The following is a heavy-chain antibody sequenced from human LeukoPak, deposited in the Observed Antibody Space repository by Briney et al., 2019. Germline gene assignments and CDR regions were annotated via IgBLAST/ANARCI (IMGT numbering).Heavy chain of an antibody. J-gene: IGHJ4*02. D-gene: IGHD6-19*01. V-gene: IGHV3-43D*03. Sequence: GGSLRLSCAASGLTFDDYAMHWVRQAPGKGLEWVSLITWDGGSTYYADSVKGRFTISRDNNKNSLYLQMNSLRSEDTALYYCASAVAGAFDYWGQGTLVTVSS. CDR2: ITWDGGST. CDR1: GLTFDDYA. CDR3: ASAVAGAFDY.